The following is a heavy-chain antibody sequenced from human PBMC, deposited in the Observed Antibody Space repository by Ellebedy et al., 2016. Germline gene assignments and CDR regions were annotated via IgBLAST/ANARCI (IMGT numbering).Heavy chain of an antibody. CDR2: ISWDSAVI. CDR1: GFTFHDYA. V-gene: IGHV3-9*01. D-gene: IGHD4/OR15-4a*01. CDR3: AKGTMDYFYH. J-gene: IGHJ4*02. Sequence: LSLTXAGSGFTFHDYALHWVRQAPGKGLEWVSGISWDSAVIGYGGSVKGRFTISKDSAKNYLYLQMNSLRPEDTAFYYCAKGTMDYFYHWGQGTLVTVSS.